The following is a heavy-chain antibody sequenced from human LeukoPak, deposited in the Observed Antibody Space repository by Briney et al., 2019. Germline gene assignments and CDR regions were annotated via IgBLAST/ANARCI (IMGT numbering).Heavy chain of an antibody. V-gene: IGHV3-49*03. CDR3: TRALTYYYDSSGYYY. CDR2: IGSKAYGGTT. J-gene: IGHJ4*02. CDR1: GFTFGDYA. Sequence: PGGSLRLSCTASGFTFGDYAMSWIRQAPGKGLEWVGFIGSKAYGGTTEYAASVKGRFTISRDDSKSIAYLQMNSLKTEDTAVYYCTRALTYYYDSSGYYYWGQGTLVTVSS. D-gene: IGHD3-22*01.